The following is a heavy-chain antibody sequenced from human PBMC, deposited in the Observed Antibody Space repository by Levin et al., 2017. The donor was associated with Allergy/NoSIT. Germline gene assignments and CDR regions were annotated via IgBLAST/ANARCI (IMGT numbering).Heavy chain of an antibody. CDR3: AKKQGGTSGFSFDV. CDR1: GFIFSDYA. V-gene: IGHV3-23*01. CDR2: ITGGGFNT. Sequence: GESLKISCAASGFIFSDYAMTWVRQAPGKGLEWVSVITGGGFNTYYGDSVKGRFTVSRDNSKNTLYLELNSLRAEDTAVYYCAKKQGGTSGFSFDVWGQGTMVTVSS. D-gene: IGHD1-1*01. J-gene: IGHJ3*01.